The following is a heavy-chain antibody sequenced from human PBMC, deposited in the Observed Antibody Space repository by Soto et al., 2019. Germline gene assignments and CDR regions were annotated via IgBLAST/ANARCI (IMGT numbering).Heavy chain of an antibody. Sequence: GASVKVSCKASGYTFTSYAIGWVRQAPGQGLEWMGWISAYNGNTNYAQKLQGRVTMTTDTSTSTAYMELRSLRSDDTAVYYCARFTRSGWFPRGFDYWGQGTLVTVSS. CDR1: GYTFTSYA. CDR3: ARFTRSGWFPRGFDY. J-gene: IGHJ4*02. V-gene: IGHV1-18*01. D-gene: IGHD6-19*01. CDR2: ISAYNGNT.